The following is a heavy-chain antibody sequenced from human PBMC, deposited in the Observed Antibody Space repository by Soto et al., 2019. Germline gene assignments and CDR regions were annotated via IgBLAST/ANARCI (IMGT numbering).Heavy chain of an antibody. V-gene: IGHV1-8*01. J-gene: IGHJ4*02. CDR3: AIAPRNWGFDF. Sequence: QVQLVQSGAEAKKPGASVKVSCKASGYTFTNYDINWVRQTTGQGLEWMGWMNPNSGDTGYAQKFQDRVTMTRNTAISTAYMELSSLTFEDTAIYSCAIAPRNWGFDFWGLGTLVTVSS. CDR2: MNPNSGDT. D-gene: IGHD7-27*01. CDR1: GYTFTNYD.